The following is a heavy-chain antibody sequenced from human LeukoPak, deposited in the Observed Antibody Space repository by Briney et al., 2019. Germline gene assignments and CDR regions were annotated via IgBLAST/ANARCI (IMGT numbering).Heavy chain of an antibody. Sequence: GGSLRLSCAASGFTFSNYAMSWVRQAPGKGLEWVSSLNGRGDSPYYADSVKGRFTISRDNSKNTLYLQMNSLRAEDTAVYYCARTSGYYTGFDYWGQGTLVTVSS. CDR1: GFTFSNYA. J-gene: IGHJ4*02. CDR3: ARTSGYYTGFDY. D-gene: IGHD3-3*01. CDR2: LNGRGDSP. V-gene: IGHV3-23*01.